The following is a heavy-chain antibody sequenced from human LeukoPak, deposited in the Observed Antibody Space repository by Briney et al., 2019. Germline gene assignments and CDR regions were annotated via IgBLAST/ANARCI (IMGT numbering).Heavy chain of an antibody. D-gene: IGHD3-22*01. CDR1: GFTFTTYW. CDR2: MKPDGSEI. CDR3: ARESQSSGYSLGFDY. Sequence: GGSLRLSCAASGFTFTTYWMSWVRQAPGKGLEWVANMKPDGSEIFYVDSMKGRFTISRDNAMNTLYLQMNSLRAEDTAVYYCARESQSSGYSLGFDYWGQGTLVTVSS. J-gene: IGHJ4*02. V-gene: IGHV3-7*03.